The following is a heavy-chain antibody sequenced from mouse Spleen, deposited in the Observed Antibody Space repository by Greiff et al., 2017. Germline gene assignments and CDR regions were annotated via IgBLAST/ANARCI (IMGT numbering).Heavy chain of an antibody. V-gene: IGHV1-78*01. D-gene: IGHD2-13*01. CDR1: GYTFTDHT. CDR3: ARGDGDYPFDY. Sequence: QVQLKESDAELVKPGASVKISCKVSGYTFTDHTIHWMKQRPEQGLEWIGYIYPRDGSTKYNEKFKDKATLTADKSSSTAYMQLSSLTSEDSAVYYCARGDGDYPFDYWGQGTTLTVSS. J-gene: IGHJ2*01. CDR2: IYPRDGST.